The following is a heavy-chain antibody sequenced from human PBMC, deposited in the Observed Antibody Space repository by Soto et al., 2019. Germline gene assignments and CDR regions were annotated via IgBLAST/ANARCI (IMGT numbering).Heavy chain of an antibody. CDR2: ISDSGSTI. CDR1: GFTFSSYE. D-gene: IGHD4-17*01. Sequence: EVQLVESGGGLVQPGGSLRLSCAASGFTFSSYEMNSVRQAPGKGLEWVSYISDSGSTIYYADSVKGRFTISRDNAKNSLYLQMNSLRAEDTAVYYCARGGWGYGDYYYGMDVWGQGTTVTVSS. J-gene: IGHJ6*02. V-gene: IGHV3-48*03. CDR3: ARGGWGYGDYYYGMDV.